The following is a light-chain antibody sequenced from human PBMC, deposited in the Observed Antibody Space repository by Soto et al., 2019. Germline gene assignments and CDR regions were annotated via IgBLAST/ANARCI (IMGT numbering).Light chain of an antibody. V-gene: IGKV3-11*01. Sequence: EIVLTQSPATLSLSPGERATLSCGASQSFSSYLAWYQQKPGQAPRLLIYVASKRATGIPARFSGRGSGTDFTLTISSLEPEDFAVYYCQQRSNWPPVITFGQGTRLEIK. CDR3: QQRSNWPPVIT. J-gene: IGKJ5*01. CDR1: QSFSSY. CDR2: VAS.